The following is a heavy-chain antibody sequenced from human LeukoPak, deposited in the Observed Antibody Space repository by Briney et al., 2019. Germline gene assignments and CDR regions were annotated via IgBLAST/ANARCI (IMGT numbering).Heavy chain of an antibody. V-gene: IGHV4-4*07. D-gene: IGHD3-10*01. Sequence: SETLSLTCTFSGGSINNFYWSWIRQPAGKGLEGIGRIHASENTNYNPSLTSRVTMSVDTSKNQFSLKLSSVTAADTAVYYCARGSNYYGSGSAYYYYMDVWGKGTTVTVSS. CDR1: GGSINNFY. J-gene: IGHJ6*03. CDR3: ARGSNYYGSGSAYYYYMDV. CDR2: IHASENT.